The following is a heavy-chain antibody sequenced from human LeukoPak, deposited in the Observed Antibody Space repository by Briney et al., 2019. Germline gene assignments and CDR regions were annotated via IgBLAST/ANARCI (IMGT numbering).Heavy chain of an antibody. D-gene: IGHD3-10*01. CDR1: GGSINNGGYY. CDR3: ARRTASWFGEPYYMDV. CDR2: IYYSGSS. J-gene: IGHJ6*03. Sequence: SETLSLTCTVSGGSINNGGYYWSWIRQHPGKGLEWIGYIYYSGSSYYNPSLRSRVTISVDTSKNQFSLKLSSVTAADTAVYYCARRTASWFGEPYYMDVWGKGTTVTVSS. V-gene: IGHV4-31*03.